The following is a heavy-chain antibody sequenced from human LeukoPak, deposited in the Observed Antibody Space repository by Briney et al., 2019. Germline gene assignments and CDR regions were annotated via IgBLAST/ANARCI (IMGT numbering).Heavy chain of an antibody. V-gene: IGHV7-4-1*02. CDR3: AREKGHYQLLDQYYYYGMDV. J-gene: IGHJ6*02. Sequence: GASVKVSCKASGYTFTSYAMNWVRQAPGQGLEWMGWINTNTGNPTYAQGFTGRFVFSLDTSVSTAYLQISSLKAEDTAVYYYAREKGHYQLLDQYYYYGMDVWGQGTTVTVSS. CDR2: INTNTGNP. D-gene: IGHD2-2*02. CDR1: GYTFTSYA.